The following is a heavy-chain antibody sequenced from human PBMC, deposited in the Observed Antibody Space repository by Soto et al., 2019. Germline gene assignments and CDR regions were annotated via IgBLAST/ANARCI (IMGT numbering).Heavy chain of an antibody. CDR2: IYSGGRN. CDR3: ARGSSRWDY. J-gene: IGHJ4*02. Sequence: TSETLSITCTFSGGSISSFYWSWIRQPAGKGLEWIGRIYSGGRNNYNPSLKSRVTMSVDTSKNQFSLRLSSVTAADTAMYYCARGSSRWDYWGQGTMVTVSS. CDR1: GGSISSFY. V-gene: IGHV4-4*07. D-gene: IGHD6-13*01.